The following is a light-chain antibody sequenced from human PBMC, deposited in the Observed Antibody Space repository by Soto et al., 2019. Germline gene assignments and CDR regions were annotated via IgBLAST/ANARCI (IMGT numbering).Light chain of an antibody. CDR3: QQYNSYS. Sequence: IQMTQSPSSLSASVGDRVTIICRASQSISSYLNWYQQKPGKAPKLLIYAASSLQSGVPSRFSGSGSGTDFTLTISSLQPEDFATYYCQQYNSYSFGQGTKVDIK. V-gene: IGKV1-39*01. J-gene: IGKJ1*01. CDR1: QSISSY. CDR2: AAS.